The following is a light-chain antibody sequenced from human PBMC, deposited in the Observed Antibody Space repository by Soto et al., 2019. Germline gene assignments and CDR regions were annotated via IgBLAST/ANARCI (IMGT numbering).Light chain of an antibody. Sequence: DIQMTQSPSTLSASVGDRVTITCRASQFMSVWLAWYQQKPGTAPKLPIYKASSLESGVPTRFSGSGSGTEFTLTISSLQPDDSATYYCQQYNSFPLTFGPGTKVDIK. CDR1: QFMSVW. V-gene: IGKV1-5*03. CDR3: QQYNSFPLT. CDR2: KAS. J-gene: IGKJ3*01.